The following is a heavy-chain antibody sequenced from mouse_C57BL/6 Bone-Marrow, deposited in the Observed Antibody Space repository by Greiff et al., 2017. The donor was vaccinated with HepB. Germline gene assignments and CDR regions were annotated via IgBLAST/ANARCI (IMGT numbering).Heavy chain of an antibody. V-gene: IGHV5-4*01. CDR3: ARELRGDFDV. CDR2: ISDGGSYT. Sequence: DVKLVESGGGLVKPGGSLKLSCAASGFTFSSYAMSWVRQTPEKRLEWVATISDGGSYTYYPDNVKGRFTISRDNAKNNLYLQMSHLKSEDTAMYYCARELRGDFDVWGTGTTVTVSS. D-gene: IGHD1-1*01. J-gene: IGHJ1*03. CDR1: GFTFSSYA.